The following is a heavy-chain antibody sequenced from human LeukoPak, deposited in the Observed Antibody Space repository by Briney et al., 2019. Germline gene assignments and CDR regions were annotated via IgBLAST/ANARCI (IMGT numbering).Heavy chain of an antibody. V-gene: IGHV4-59*08. J-gene: IGHJ4*02. CDR3: ARHYCSGGTCYSFDY. CDR2: ISYSGST. Sequence: SETLSLTCTVSGGSISGYYWSWIRQPPGKGLEWIAYISYSGSTNYNPSLKSRVTIPVDTSKNQFSLKLNSVTAADTALYYCARHYCSGGTCYSFDYWGQGTLVTVSS. D-gene: IGHD2-15*01. CDR1: GGSISGYY.